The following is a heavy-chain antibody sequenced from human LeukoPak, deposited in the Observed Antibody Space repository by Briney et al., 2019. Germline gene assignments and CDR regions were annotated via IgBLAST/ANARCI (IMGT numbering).Heavy chain of an antibody. J-gene: IGHJ6*02. Sequence: SETLSLTCAVYGGSFSGYYWSWIRQPPGKGLEWIGEINHSGSTYYNPSLKSRVTISVDTSKNQFSLKLSSVTAADTAVYYCARMIVVVPAAIGDYYGMDVWGQGTTVTVSS. D-gene: IGHD2-2*02. CDR1: GGSFSGYY. CDR2: INHSGST. CDR3: ARMIVVVPAAIGDYYGMDV. V-gene: IGHV4-34*01.